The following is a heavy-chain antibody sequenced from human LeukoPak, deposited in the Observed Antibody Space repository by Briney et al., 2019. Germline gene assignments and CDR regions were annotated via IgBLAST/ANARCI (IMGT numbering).Heavy chain of an antibody. CDR3: ARDPYGWAGTTAPDY. D-gene: IGHD1-7*01. J-gene: IGHJ4*02. V-gene: IGHV3-30-3*01. CDR1: GFTFSSYA. Sequence: GRSLRLSCAASGFTFSSYAMHWVRQAPGKGLEWVAVISYDGSNKYYADSVKGRFTISRDNSKNTLYLQMNSLRAEDTAVYYCARDPYGWAGTTAPDYWGQGTLVTVSS. CDR2: ISYDGSNK.